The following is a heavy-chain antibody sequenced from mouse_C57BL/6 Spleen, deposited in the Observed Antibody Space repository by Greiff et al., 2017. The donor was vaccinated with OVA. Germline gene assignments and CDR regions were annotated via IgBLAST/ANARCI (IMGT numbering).Heavy chain of an antibody. D-gene: IGHD1-1*01. Sequence: EVHLVESGGDLVKPGGSLKLSCAASGFTFSSYGMSWVRQTPDKRLEWVATISSGGSYTYYPDSVKGRFTISRDNAKNTLYLQMSSLKSEDTAMYYRARQAQTTVVDFDYWGQGTTLTVSS. CDR2: ISSGGSYT. J-gene: IGHJ2*01. V-gene: IGHV5-6*01. CDR1: GFTFSSYG. CDR3: ARQAQTTVVDFDY.